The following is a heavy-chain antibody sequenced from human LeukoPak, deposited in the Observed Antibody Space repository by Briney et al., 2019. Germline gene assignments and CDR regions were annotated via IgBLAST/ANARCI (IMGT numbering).Heavy chain of an antibody. CDR1: GFTFNSYT. V-gene: IGHV3-48*01. Sequence: GGSLRLSCAASGFTFNSYTMNWVRQAPGKGLEWISYIGSSSVTIYYADSVKGRFTISRDNAKNSLYLQMNGLRAEDSAVYYCARAPRISGHYHFDYWGQGTLVTVSS. D-gene: IGHD1-26*01. J-gene: IGHJ4*02. CDR2: IGSSSVTI. CDR3: ARAPRISGHYHFDY.